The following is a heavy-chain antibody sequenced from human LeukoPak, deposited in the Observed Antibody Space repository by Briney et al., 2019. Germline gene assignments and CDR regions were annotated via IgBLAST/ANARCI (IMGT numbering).Heavy chain of an antibody. CDR2: IYTSGST. CDR3: ARQATIPAAKGRYYYYYYMDV. J-gene: IGHJ6*03. V-gene: IGHV4-4*09. CDR1: GGSISSYY. Sequence: SETLSLTCTVSGGSISSYYWSWIRQPPGKGLEWIGYIYTSGSTNHNPSLKSRVTISVDTSKNQFSLKLSSVTAADTAVYYCARQATIPAAKGRYYYYYYMDVWGKGTTVTVSS. D-gene: IGHD2-2*01.